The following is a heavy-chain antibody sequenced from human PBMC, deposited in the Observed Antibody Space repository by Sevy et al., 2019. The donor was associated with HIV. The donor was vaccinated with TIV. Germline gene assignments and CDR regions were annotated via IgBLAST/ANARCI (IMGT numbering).Heavy chain of an antibody. CDR1: GYTFTGYY. CDR2: INPNSGGT. Sequence: ASVKVSCKASGYTFTGYYMHWVRQAPGQGLEWMGWINPNSGGTNYAQKFQGWVTMTRDTSISTAYMERSRLGSDDTAVYYCARDRRGYCSGGSCYGYYFDYWGQGTLVTVSS. D-gene: IGHD2-15*01. CDR3: ARDRRGYCSGGSCYGYYFDY. V-gene: IGHV1-2*04. J-gene: IGHJ4*02.